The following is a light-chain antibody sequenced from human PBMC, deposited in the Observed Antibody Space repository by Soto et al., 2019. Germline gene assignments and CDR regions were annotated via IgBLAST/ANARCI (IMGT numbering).Light chain of an antibody. V-gene: IGLV2-8*01. Sequence: QSVLTQPPSASGSPGQSVAISCTGTSSDVGGYNYVYWYQQHPGKAPKLMIYEVNKRPSGVPDRFSGSKSGNTASLTVSGIQAEDEADYYCSSYAGSSNVFGTGTKLTVL. CDR1: SSDVGGYNY. CDR2: EVN. J-gene: IGLJ1*01. CDR3: SSYAGSSNV.